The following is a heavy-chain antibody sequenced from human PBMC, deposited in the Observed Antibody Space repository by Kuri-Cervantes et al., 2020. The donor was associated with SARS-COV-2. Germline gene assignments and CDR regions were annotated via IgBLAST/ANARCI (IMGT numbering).Heavy chain of an antibody. CDR2: ISGSGGST. V-gene: IGHV3-23*01. J-gene: IGHJ4*02. CDR3: ARGLGGSYYFGFDY. CDR1: GFTFSSYA. Sequence: GESLKISCAASGFTFSSYAMSWVRQAPGKELEWVSAISGSGGSTYYADSVKGRFTISRDNSKNTLYLQMNSLRAEDTAVYYCARGLGGSYYFGFDYWGQGTLVTVSS. D-gene: IGHD1-26*01.